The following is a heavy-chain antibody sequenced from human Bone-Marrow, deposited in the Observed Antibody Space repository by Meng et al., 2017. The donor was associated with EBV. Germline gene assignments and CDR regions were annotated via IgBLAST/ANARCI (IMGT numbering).Heavy chain of an antibody. D-gene: IGHD1-26*01. V-gene: IGHV1-46*01. J-gene: IGHJ5*02. CDR3: AISRIVGATGSWFDP. CDR2: INPSGGST. Sequence: QGQLVQLGAEVKKPGAPGQVSCKASGNPFTSYYMPWVAQAPGQGLEWMGIINPSGGSTSYAQKFQGRVTMTRDTSTSTVYMELSSLRSEDTAVYYCAISRIVGATGSWFDPWGQGTLVTVSS. CDR1: GNPFTSYY.